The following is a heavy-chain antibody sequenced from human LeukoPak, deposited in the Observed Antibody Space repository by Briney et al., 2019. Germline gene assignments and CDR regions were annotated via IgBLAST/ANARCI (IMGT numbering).Heavy chain of an antibody. Sequence: GGSLRFSCAASGFTFSSYAMHWVRQAPGKGLEWVAVISYDGSNKYYADSVKGRFTISRDNSKNTLYLQMNSLRAEDTAVYYCARHLPAAMFIAAAGIDYWGQGTLVTVSS. CDR3: ARHLPAAMFIAAAGIDY. J-gene: IGHJ4*02. D-gene: IGHD6-13*01. CDR1: GFTFSSYA. V-gene: IGHV3-30-3*01. CDR2: ISYDGSNK.